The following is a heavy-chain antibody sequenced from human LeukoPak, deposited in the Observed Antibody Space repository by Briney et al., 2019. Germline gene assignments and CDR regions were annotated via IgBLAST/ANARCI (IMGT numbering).Heavy chain of an antibody. CDR1: GYTFTSYY. V-gene: IGHV1-2*02. Sequence: ASVKVSCKASGYTFTSYYMHWVRQAPGQGLEWMGWINTHTGATNYAQKFQGRVTTTRDTSISTVYMEMTRLRSDDTAVYYCGRVGGDGYYYGLDHWGQGTLVTVSS. CDR2: INTHTGAT. D-gene: IGHD5-24*01. CDR3: GRVGGDGYYYGLDH. J-gene: IGHJ4*02.